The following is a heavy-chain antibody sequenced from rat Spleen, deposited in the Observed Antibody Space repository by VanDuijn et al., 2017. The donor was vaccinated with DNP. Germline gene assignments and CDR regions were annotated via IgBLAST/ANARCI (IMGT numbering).Heavy chain of an antibody. Sequence: EVQLVETGGGLVQPGRSLKLSCVASGFIFSNYWMTWIRQAPGKGLEWVASISNTGDNTYYSDSVKGRFSLSRDNAKSTLYLQMDRMRSEDTGTYYCVMYTTDRGYFDFWGPGTMVTVSS. V-gene: IGHV5-31*01. D-gene: IGHD1-6*01. J-gene: IGHJ1*01. CDR2: ISNTGDNT. CDR3: VMYTTDRGYFDF. CDR1: GFIFSNYW.